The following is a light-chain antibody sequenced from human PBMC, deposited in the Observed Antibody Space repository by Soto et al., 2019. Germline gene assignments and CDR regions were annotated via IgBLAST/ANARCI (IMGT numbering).Light chain of an antibody. CDR2: EVS. CDR3: SSYAGSNIVV. Sequence: QSALTQPPSASGSPGQSVTISCTGTRSDVGGYNYVSWYQQHPGKAPKLMIYEVSKRPSGVPDRFSGSKSGNTASLTVSGLQAEDEADYYCSSYAGSNIVVFGGGTKVTVL. J-gene: IGLJ2*01. V-gene: IGLV2-8*01. CDR1: RSDVGGYNY.